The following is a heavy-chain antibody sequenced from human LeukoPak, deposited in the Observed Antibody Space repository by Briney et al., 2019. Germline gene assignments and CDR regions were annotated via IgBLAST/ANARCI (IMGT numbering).Heavy chain of an antibody. CDR1: GFTFTNYA. V-gene: IGHV3-23*01. J-gene: IGHJ4*02. CDR2: VSGSGGST. CDR3: GVVGATKAY. Sequence: GGSLRLSCAASGFTFTNYAMSWVRQAPGKGLEWVSGVSGSGGSTYYPDSVKGRFTISRDNSKNTVYLQMNSLRAEDTAVYYCGVVGATKAYWGQGTLVTVSS. D-gene: IGHD1-26*01.